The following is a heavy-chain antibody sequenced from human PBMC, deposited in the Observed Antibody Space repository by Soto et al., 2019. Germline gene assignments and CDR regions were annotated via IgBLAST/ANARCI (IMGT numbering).Heavy chain of an antibody. D-gene: IGHD3-22*01. CDR1: SYG. CDR3: ARVDYYDSSGYLQYYFDY. V-gene: IGHV1-18*04. CDR2: ISAYNGNT. Sequence: SYGISWVRHAPGQGLEWMGWISAYNGNTNYAQKLQGRVTMTTDTSTSTAYMELRSLRSDDTAVYYCARVDYYDSSGYLQYYFDYWGQGTLVTAPQ. J-gene: IGHJ4*02.